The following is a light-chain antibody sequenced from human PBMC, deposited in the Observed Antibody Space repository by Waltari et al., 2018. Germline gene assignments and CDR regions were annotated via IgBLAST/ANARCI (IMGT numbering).Light chain of an antibody. CDR2: EVT. V-gene: IGLV2-14*01. CDR1: RSDVGGHNY. CDR3: CSYTSATTLRV. Sequence: QSALTQPASVSGSPGQAITISCTGLRSDVGGHNYVSWYQQYPGKAPTLIIYEVTKRPSGVSDRFSGSKSGNTASLTISGRQAEDEADYHCCSYTSATTLRVFGGGTRLTV. J-gene: IGLJ7*01.